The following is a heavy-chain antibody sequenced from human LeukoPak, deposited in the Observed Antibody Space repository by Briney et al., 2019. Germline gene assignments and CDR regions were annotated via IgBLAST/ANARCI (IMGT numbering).Heavy chain of an antibody. J-gene: IGHJ5*02. V-gene: IGHV4-59*08. CDR2: IYYSGST. CDR1: GGSISSYY. D-gene: IGHD4-17*01. Sequence: PSETLSLTCTVSGGSISSYYWSWIRQPPGKGLEWIGYIYYSGSTNYNPSLKSRVTISVDTSKNQFSLKLSSVTAADTAVYYCARHLVGDYWFDPWGQGTLVTVSS. CDR3: ARHLVGDYWFDP.